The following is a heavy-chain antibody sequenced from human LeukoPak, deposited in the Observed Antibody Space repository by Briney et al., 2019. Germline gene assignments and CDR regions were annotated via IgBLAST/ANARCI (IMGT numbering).Heavy chain of an antibody. CDR1: GFTFSSYS. J-gene: IGHJ4*02. V-gene: IGHV3-21*01. CDR3: ARVRVAVAGPYYDY. D-gene: IGHD6-19*01. CDR2: ISSSSSYI. Sequence: GGSLRLSCAASGFTFSSYSMKWVRQAPGKGLEWVSSISSSSSYIYYADSVKGRFTISRDNAKNSLYLQMNSLRAEDTAVYYCARVRVAVAGPYYDYWGQGTLVTVSS.